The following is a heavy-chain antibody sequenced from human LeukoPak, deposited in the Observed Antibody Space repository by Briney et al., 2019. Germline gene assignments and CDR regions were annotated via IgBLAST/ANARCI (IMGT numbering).Heavy chain of an antibody. CDR1: GFTFSSYA. Sequence: GGSLRLSCAGYGFTFSSYAMSWVRQAPGKGLEWVSTITGTGGGTYYADSVKGRFTISRDNSKNTVSLQMNSLRAEDTAVYYCAREDVVPAAMMDYWGQGSQVTVSS. CDR3: AREDVVPAAMMDY. V-gene: IGHV3-23*01. J-gene: IGHJ4*02. D-gene: IGHD2-2*01. CDR2: ITGTGGGT.